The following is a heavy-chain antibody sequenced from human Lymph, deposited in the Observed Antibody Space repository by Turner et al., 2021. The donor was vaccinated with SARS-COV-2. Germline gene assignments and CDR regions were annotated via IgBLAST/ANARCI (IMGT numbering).Heavy chain of an antibody. V-gene: IGHV3-23*01. J-gene: IGHJ4*02. CDR3: AKDPNWYVLSAVDY. CDR2: ISSTGVST. Sequence: EVQLLESGGDLVQPGGSLRLSCAASGFTFSSYAMSWVRQAPGKGLEWVSAISSTGVSTYYADSVKGRFTISRDNSKNTLYPQMNSLRAEDTAVYYCAKDPNWYVLSAVDYWGQGTLVTVSS. CDR1: GFTFSSYA. D-gene: IGHD1-1*01.